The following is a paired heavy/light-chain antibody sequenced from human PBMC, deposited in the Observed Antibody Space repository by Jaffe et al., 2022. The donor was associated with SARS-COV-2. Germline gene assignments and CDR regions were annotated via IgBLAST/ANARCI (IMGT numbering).Heavy chain of an antibody. CDR3: ARSVMYTNFWGTPSRPIFDI. Sequence: QVQLQESGPGMVKAAQTLSLRCSVSGGSIRNWYWNWLRQSPGKGPEWIGYINYSGRTDNNPSLGSRVTMSVDASKNQFSLKLTSVAAADSAVYFCARSVMYTNFWGTPSRPIFDIWGQGILVTVSS. V-gene: IGHV4-59*01. D-gene: IGHD3-3*01. CDR1: GGSIRNWY. J-gene: IGHJ4*02. CDR2: INYSGRT.
Light chain of an antibody. CDR1: QGVSTD. Sequence: DIQLTQSPSFLSASVGDRVTVTCRASQGVSTDLAWFQQRPGQAPKLLIYSASTLQNGVPSRFSGSGSGTEFTLRISSLQPEDFATYYCQQGNVNPFTFGPGTKLDLK. CDR2: SAS. CDR3: QQGNVNPFT. V-gene: IGKV1-9*01. J-gene: IGKJ3*01.